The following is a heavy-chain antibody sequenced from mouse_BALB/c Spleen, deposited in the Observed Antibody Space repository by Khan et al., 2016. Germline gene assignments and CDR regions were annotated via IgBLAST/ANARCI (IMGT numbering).Heavy chain of an antibody. Sequence: QVQLQQSGAELVRPGVSVKISCKGSGYTFTDYAMHWVKQSHAKSLEWIGVISTYYGDASYNQKFKGKAKMTVDKSSSTAYMELARLTSEDSAIYYGARLYDGLYYAMDYWGQGTSVTVSS. CDR2: ISTYYGDA. D-gene: IGHD2-14*01. CDR3: ARLYDGLYYAMDY. V-gene: IGHV1S137*01. J-gene: IGHJ4*01. CDR1: GYTFTDYA.